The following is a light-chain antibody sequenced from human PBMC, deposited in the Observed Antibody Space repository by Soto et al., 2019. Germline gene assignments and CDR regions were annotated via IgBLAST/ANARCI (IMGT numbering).Light chain of an antibody. CDR2: GAS. Sequence: DIQLTQSPSFLSASVGDRVTITCGASQGIGPYLAWYLQRPGKAPKLLIYGASTLQSGVPSRFSGSGSGTEFTLTISSLQPEDFGTYYCQQLNSDWYAFGQGTKLEIK. V-gene: IGKV1-9*01. J-gene: IGKJ2*01. CDR3: QQLNSDWYA. CDR1: QGIGPY.